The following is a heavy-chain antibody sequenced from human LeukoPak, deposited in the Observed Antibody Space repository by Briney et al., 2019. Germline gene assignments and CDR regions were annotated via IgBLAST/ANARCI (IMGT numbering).Heavy chain of an antibody. Sequence: SETLSLTCTVSGDSITSSSYYWGWIRQPPGKGLEWIGSIYYSGSTYYNPSLKSRVTISVDTSKNQFSLKLSSVTAADTAVYYCARHFGGYYYDSSGSPGWFDPWGQGTLVTVSS. V-gene: IGHV4-39*01. CDR3: ARHFGGYYYDSSGSPGWFDP. CDR2: IYYSGST. D-gene: IGHD3-22*01. CDR1: GDSITSSSYY. J-gene: IGHJ5*02.